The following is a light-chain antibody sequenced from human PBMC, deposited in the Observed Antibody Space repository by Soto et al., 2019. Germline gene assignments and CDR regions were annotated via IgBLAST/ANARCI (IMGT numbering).Light chain of an antibody. J-gene: IGLJ1*01. CDR2: GNA. CDR3: QSYDSSLSGYV. CDR1: GSNIGSPYG. Sequence: QAVVTQPPSVSGAPGQRVTVSCTGSGSNIGSPYGVHWYQHLPGTAPKLIIYGNANRPSGVPDRFSGSRSGTSASLAITGLQAEDEGDYFCQSYDSSLSGYVFGTGTKVTVL. V-gene: IGLV1-40*01.